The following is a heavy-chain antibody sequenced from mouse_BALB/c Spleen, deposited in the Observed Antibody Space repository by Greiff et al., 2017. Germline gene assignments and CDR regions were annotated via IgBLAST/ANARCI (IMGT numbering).Heavy chain of an antibody. J-gene: IGHJ2*01. CDR2: ISSGGGST. V-gene: IGHV5-12-1*01. CDR3: ARQNGSWDYIDY. Sequence: EVQLEESGGGLVKPGGSLKLSCAASGFAFSSYDMSWVRQTPEKRLEWVAYISSGGGSTYYPDTVKGRFTISRDNAKNTLYLQISSLKSEDTAMYYCARQNGSWDYIDYWGQGTTLTVSS. CDR1: GFAFSSYD. D-gene: IGHD1-1*01.